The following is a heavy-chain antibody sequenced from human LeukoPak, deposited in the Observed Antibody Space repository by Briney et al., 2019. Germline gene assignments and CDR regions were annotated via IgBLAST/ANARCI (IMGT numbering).Heavy chain of an antibody. Sequence: GGSLRLSCAASGFSFTDYEVHWVRQAPGGGLEWVSSIGKTGETYYADSVKGRSTNSRENANNHFYLQMNSLRAGDTAVYFCASLGDSIYWGQGTLVTVSS. CDR2: IGKTGET. V-gene: IGHV3-13*01. D-gene: IGHD1-26*01. CDR1: GFSFTDYE. J-gene: IGHJ4*02. CDR3: ASLGDSIY.